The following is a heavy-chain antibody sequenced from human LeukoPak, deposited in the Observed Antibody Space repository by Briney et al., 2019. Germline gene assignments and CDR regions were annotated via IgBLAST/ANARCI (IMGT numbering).Heavy chain of an antibody. Sequence: PGRSLRLSCAASGFTFDDYAMHWVRQAPGKGLEWVSGISWNSGSIGYADSVKGRFTISRDNAKNSLYLQMNSLRAEDTALYYCASDCTNGVCYRAFDIWGQGTMVTVSS. J-gene: IGHJ3*02. CDR3: ASDCTNGVCYRAFDI. CDR1: GFTFDDYA. D-gene: IGHD2-8*01. V-gene: IGHV3-9*01. CDR2: ISWNSGSI.